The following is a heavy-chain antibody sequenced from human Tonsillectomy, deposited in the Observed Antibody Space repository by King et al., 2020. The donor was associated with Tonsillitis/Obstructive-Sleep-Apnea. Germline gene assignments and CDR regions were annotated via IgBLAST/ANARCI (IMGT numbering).Heavy chain of an antibody. V-gene: IGHV3-15*01. CDR3: TTVKYDVLTGYYLT. Sequence: VHLMESGGGLVKPGGSLRLSCVASGITLSNAWMGWVRQGPGKGLEWVGRIKGKPEGGTTDYAAPVQGSFTIPRDDSRSTLYLKLNSLKTEDTAVYYCTTVKYDVLTGYYLTWGQGTRVTVSS. D-gene: IGHD3-9*01. J-gene: IGHJ4*02. CDR1: GITLSNAW. CDR2: IKGKPEGGTT.